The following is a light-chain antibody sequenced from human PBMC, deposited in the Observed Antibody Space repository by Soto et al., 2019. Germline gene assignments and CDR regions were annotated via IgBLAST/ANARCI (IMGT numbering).Light chain of an antibody. CDR3: QQYNNWLWT. Sequence: EIVMTQSPATLSVSPGERATLSCRASQSVNSNLVWYQQQPGQAPRLLIYGASTRATGIPGRFSGSGYGTEFTLTISSLQSADFAVYYCQQYNNWLWTFGQGTKVEIK. J-gene: IGKJ1*01. CDR2: GAS. CDR1: QSVNSN. V-gene: IGKV3-15*01.